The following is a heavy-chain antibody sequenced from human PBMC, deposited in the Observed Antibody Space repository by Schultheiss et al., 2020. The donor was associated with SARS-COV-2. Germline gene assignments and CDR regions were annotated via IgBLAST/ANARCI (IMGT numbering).Heavy chain of an antibody. CDR1: GFTLSTYA. CDR3: ARDAETSDY. D-gene: IGHD1-14*01. J-gene: IGHJ4*02. CDR2: ISGTSGDT. V-gene: IGHV3-23*01. Sequence: GGSLRLSCAASGFTLSTYAMTWVRQAPGKGLEWVSAISGTSGDTHFAGSVQGRFSMSRDNSKNTLYLQMNSLRAEDTAVYYCARDAETSDYWGQGTLVTVSS.